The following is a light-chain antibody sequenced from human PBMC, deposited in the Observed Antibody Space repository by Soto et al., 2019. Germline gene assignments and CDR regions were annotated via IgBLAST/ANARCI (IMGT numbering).Light chain of an antibody. CDR2: GAS. J-gene: IGKJ1*01. Sequence: EIVLTQSPGTLSLSPGERATLSCRASQSVSSNLAWYQQKPGQAPRLLIYGASSRATGFPDRFSGSGSGTDFTLTISRLETEDFAVYYCQLYDSSSWTFGQGTKVDIK. V-gene: IGKV3-20*01. CDR1: QSVSSN. CDR3: QLYDSSSWT.